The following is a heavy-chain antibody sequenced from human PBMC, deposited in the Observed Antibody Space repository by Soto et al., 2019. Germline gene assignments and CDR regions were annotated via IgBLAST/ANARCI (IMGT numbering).Heavy chain of an antibody. J-gene: IGHJ2*01. CDR2: IWNDGSKK. CDR1: GFVYNTYA. D-gene: IGHD4-4*01. CDR3: VPGISFQYSNNWLHWYFDH. Sequence: VQLVESGGGVVQPGMSLRLSCVASGFVYNTYAMHWVRLSPGKGLEWVALIWNDGSKKYYVDSVKGRFTISRDNSQNTLSLQIASLRGEDTAVYFCVPGISFQYSNNWLHWYFDHWGRGTPVTVSS. V-gene: IGHV3-33*01.